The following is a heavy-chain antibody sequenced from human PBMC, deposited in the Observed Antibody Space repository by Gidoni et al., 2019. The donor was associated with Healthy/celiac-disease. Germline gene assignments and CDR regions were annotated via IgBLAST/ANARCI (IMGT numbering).Heavy chain of an antibody. V-gene: IGHV1-18*01. CDR1: GYTFTSYG. Sequence: QVQLVQSGAEVKKPGASVQVSCKASGYTFTSYGSSWLRQAPGQGLEWMGWISAYNGNTNYAQKLQGRVTMTTDTSTSTAYMELRSLRSDDTAVYYCARDRGYSSSWYRFDYYYGMDVWGQGTTVTVSS. CDR2: ISAYNGNT. CDR3: ARDRGYSSSWYRFDYYYGMDV. D-gene: IGHD6-13*01. J-gene: IGHJ6*02.